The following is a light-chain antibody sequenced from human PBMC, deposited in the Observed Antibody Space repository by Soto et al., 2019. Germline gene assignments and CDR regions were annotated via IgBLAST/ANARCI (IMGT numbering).Light chain of an antibody. CDR3: QQSYSTPWT. CDR2: GAS. V-gene: IGKV1-39*01. J-gene: IGKJ1*01. Sequence: DNHMTQSPASRSAFVGDLVTITCRASQTISTFLNWYQQRPGKAPRLLIYGASTLQSGVPSRFNGSGSGTEFTLTISSLQPEDFATYYCQQSYSTPWTFGQGTKVDIK. CDR1: QTISTF.